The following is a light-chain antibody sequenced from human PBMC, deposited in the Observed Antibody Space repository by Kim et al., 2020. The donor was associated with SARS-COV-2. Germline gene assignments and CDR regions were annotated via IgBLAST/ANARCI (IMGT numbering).Light chain of an antibody. J-gene: IGKJ4*01. Sequence: SLPPGERAPPSCRASQSVSSYLAWYQQKPGQAPRLLIYDASNRATGIPARFSGSGSGTDFTLTISSLEPEDFAVYYCQQRSNWLTFGGGTKVDIK. V-gene: IGKV3-11*01. CDR1: QSVSSY. CDR3: QQRSNWLT. CDR2: DAS.